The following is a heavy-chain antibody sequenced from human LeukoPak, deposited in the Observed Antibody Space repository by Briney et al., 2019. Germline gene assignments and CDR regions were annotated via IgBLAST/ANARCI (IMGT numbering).Heavy chain of an antibody. CDR1: GGSISSYY. CDR3: ASNWKYPDSSGYYYYYYMDV. D-gene: IGHD1-20*01. J-gene: IGHJ6*03. Sequence: SETLSLTCTVSGGSISSYYWSWIRQPAGKGLEWIGRVYTSASTNYNPSLKSRVTMSVDTSKNQFSLKLSSVTAADTAVYYCASNWKYPDSSGYYYYYYMDVWGKGTTVTVSS. V-gene: IGHV4-4*07. CDR2: VYTSAST.